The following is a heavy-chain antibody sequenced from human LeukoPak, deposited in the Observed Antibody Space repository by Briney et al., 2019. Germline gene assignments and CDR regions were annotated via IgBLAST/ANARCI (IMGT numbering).Heavy chain of an antibody. J-gene: IGHJ4*02. CDR3: ARDRGCSGGSCYFS. CDR1: GYTFTGYY. CDR2: INPNSGGT. D-gene: IGHD2-15*01. Sequence: GASVKVSCKASGYTFTGYYMHWVRQAPGQALEWMGWINPNSGGTNYAQKFQGRVTMTRDTSISTAYMELSSLRSDDTAVYYCARDRGCSGGSCYFSWGQGTLVTVSS. V-gene: IGHV1-2*02.